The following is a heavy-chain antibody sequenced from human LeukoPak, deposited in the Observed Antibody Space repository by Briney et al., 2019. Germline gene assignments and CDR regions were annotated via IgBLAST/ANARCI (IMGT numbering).Heavy chain of an antibody. CDR3: ARDGSSYFDY. V-gene: IGHV3-21*01. J-gene: IGHJ4*02. D-gene: IGHD3-10*01. CDR2: ISTSGNYI. CDR1: GFTFSSYS. Sequence: GGSLRLSCAASGFTFSSYSMNWVRQVPGKGLEWVSSISTSGNYIYYADSVKGRFTIPRDNAKNSLYLQMDSLRAEDTAVYYCARDGSSYFDYWGQGTLVAVSP.